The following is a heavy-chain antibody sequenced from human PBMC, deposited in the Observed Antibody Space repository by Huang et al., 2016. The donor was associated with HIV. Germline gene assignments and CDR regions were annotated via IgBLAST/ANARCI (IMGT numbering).Heavy chain of an antibody. V-gene: IGHV4-39*01. Sequence: QVQLQESGPGLVKPSETLSLTCTVSGGSISSSSYYWGWIRQPPGKGLEWIGSIYYSGNTYNNPSLKRRGTISEDTSKNQFSLKLSSVTAADTAVYYCARHRREVGATTRRKSFDYWGQGTLVTVSS. CDR3: ARHRREVGATTRRKSFDY. D-gene: IGHD1-26*01. J-gene: IGHJ4*02. CDR2: IYYSGNT. CDR1: GGSISSSSYY.